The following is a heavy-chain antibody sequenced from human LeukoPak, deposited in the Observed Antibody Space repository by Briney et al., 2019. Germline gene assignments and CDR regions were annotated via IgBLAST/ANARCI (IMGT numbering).Heavy chain of an antibody. J-gene: IGHJ4*02. Sequence: SETLSLTCAVYGGSFSGYYWSWIRQPPGKGLEWIGEINHSGSTNYNPSLKSRVTISVDTSKNQFSLKLSSVTAADTAVNYCARSAEPAYYFDYWGQGTLVTVSS. CDR1: GGSFSGYY. D-gene: IGHD1-26*01. CDR2: INHSGST. CDR3: ARSAEPAYYFDY. V-gene: IGHV4-34*01.